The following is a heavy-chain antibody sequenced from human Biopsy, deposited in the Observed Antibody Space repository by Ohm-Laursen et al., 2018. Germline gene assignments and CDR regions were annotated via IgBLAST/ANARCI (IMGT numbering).Heavy chain of an antibody. CDR1: GFIFSTHD. D-gene: IGHD2-21*01. CDR3: VKAYSAIYWFDP. V-gene: IGHV3-23*01. CDR2: ISGSGAST. Sequence: SLRLSCTASGFIFSTHDMSWVRQVPGKGLEWVSGISGSGASTYYADSVKGRFTISRDNSKNTLFLQMDSLRADDTAVYYCVKAYSAIYWFDPWGQGTLVTVSS. J-gene: IGHJ5*02.